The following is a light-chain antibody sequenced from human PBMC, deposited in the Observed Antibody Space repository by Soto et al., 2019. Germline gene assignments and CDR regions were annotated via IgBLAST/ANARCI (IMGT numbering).Light chain of an antibody. J-gene: IGKJ1*01. Sequence: DIQMTQSPSSLSASVGDRVTITCRASQSISRYLNWYQHKPGKAPNLLIYAASSLQSGVPSRFSGSGSGTDFTLTIRGLQPEDFETYDVQPSYSFWSFGQGPKVEI. CDR1: QSISRY. CDR3: QPSYSFWS. CDR2: AAS. V-gene: IGKV1-39*01.